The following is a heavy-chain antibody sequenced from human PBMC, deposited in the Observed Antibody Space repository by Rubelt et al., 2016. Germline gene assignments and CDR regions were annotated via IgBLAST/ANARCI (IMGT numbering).Heavy chain of an antibody. V-gene: IGHV3-23*04. CDR1: GFTFSGSA. Sequence: EVQLVESGGGLVQPGGSLKLSCAASGFTFSGSAMHWVRQAPGKGLEWVSAISGSGGSTYYADSVKGRFTISRDKSKNTLYLQMNSLRAEDTAVYYCAKCIRIVGATGGFDYWGQGTLVTVSS. J-gene: IGHJ4*02. D-gene: IGHD1-26*01. CDR2: ISGSGGST. CDR3: AKCIRIVGATGGFDY.